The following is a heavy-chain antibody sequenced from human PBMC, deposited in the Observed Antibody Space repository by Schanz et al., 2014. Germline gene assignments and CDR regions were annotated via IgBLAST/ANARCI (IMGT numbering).Heavy chain of an antibody. CDR2: INPSSGTT. J-gene: IGHJ4*02. V-gene: IGHV1-46*03. CDR3: ARDGEAAADCDY. CDR1: GYTFTSYD. Sequence: VQLVQSGAEVKKPGASVKVSCKASGYTFTSYDINWVRQAPGQGLEWMGKINPSSGTTRIAQNFQGRLTVTRDTSTSTVNMELSRLRSEDTAVYYCARDGEAAADCDYWGQGTLVTVSS. D-gene: IGHD6-13*01.